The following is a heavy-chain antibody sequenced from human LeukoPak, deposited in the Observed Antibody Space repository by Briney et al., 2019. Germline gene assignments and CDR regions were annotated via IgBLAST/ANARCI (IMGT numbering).Heavy chain of an antibody. Sequence: PSETLSLSCNVSGGSISSSSYYWGWIRQPPWKGLEWIGSMYHSGSTYYNPSLKRRVIISVDTSKNQFSLKLSSVTAADTAVYYCAREGVRVGATYFDYWGQGTLVTVSS. CDR2: MYHSGST. V-gene: IGHV4-39*07. CDR3: AREGVRVGATYFDY. J-gene: IGHJ4*02. D-gene: IGHD1-26*01. CDR1: GGSISSSSYY.